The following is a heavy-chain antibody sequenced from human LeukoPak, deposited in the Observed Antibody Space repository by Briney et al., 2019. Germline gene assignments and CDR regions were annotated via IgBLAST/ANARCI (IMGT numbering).Heavy chain of an antibody. D-gene: IGHD3-9*01. CDR3: ARAQTHDILTGYYYFDY. Sequence: SVTLSLTCAVYGGSFSGYYWSWIRQPSGKGLEWIGEINHSGSTNYNPSLKSRVTISVDTSKNQFSLKLSSVTAADTAVYYCARAQTHDILTGYYYFDYWGQGTLVTVSS. CDR1: GGSFSGYY. J-gene: IGHJ4*02. V-gene: IGHV4-34*01. CDR2: INHSGST.